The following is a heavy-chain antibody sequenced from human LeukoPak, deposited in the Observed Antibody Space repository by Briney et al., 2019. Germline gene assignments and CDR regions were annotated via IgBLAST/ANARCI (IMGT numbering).Heavy chain of an antibody. CDR1: GGSISSSNW. V-gene: IGHV4-59*08. CDR3: ARQVYYYDLLDY. J-gene: IGHJ4*02. CDR2: VSYSGST. Sequence: PSETLSLTCAVSGGSISSSNWWSWVRQPPGKGLEWIGYVSYSGSTTYNPSLKSRVTISVDTSKSQFSLKLSSVTAADTAVYYCARQVYYYDLLDYWGQGTLVTVSS. D-gene: IGHD3-22*01.